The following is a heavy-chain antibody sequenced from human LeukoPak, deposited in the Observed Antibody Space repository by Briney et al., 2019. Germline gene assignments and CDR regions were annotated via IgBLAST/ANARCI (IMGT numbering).Heavy chain of an antibody. CDR2: FDPEDGET. J-gene: IGHJ5*02. CDR3: ATGMKTAAGYNWFDP. V-gene: IGHV1-24*01. Sequence: GASVKVSCTVSGYTLTELSMHWVRQAPGKGLEWMGGFDPEDGETIYAQKFQGRVTMTEDTSTDTAYMELSSLRSEDTAVYYCATGMKTAAGYNWFDPWGQGTLVTVSS. D-gene: IGHD6-13*01. CDR1: GYTLTELS.